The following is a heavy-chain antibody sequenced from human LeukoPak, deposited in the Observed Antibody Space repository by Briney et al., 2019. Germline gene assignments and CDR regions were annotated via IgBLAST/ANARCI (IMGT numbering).Heavy chain of an antibody. CDR3: ASTYYDASTASNIRTAY. CDR2: ISHSGRA. V-gene: IGHV4-34*01. CDR1: GASFSGYF. Sequence: SETLSLTCAVYGASFSGYFWTWIRQPPGKGLEWIGEISHSGRANYNPSLQSRVTISVDTPMNQFFLQLTSVTAADTAVYYCASTYYDASTASNIRTAYWGQGTLVTVSS. D-gene: IGHD3-9*01. J-gene: IGHJ4*02.